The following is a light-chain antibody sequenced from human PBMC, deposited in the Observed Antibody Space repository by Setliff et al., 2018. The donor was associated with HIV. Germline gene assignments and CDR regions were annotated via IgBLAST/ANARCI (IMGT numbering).Light chain of an antibody. CDR1: GSDVGGYDH. J-gene: IGLJ1*01. Sequence: QSALTQPASVSGSPGQSITISCTGTGSDVGGYDHVSWYQQHPDKAPKLMIYEVSNRPSGVSNRFSVSKSGITASLTISGLQAEYEADYYCNSKTGTITYVFGTGTKVTVL. V-gene: IGLV2-14*01. CDR3: NSKTGTITYV. CDR2: EVS.